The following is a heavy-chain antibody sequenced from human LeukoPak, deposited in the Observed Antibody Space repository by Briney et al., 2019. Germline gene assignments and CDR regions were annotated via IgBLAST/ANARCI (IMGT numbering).Heavy chain of an antibody. Sequence: SGGSLRLSCAASGFTFSSYGMHWVRQAPGKGLEWVAVISYDGSNKYYADSVKGRFTISRDNSKNTLYLQMNSLRAEDTAVYYCAKGSAAAGLWGSPNWFDPWGQGTLVTVSS. J-gene: IGHJ5*02. CDR1: GFTFSSYG. D-gene: IGHD6-13*01. CDR3: AKGSAAAGLWGSPNWFDP. CDR2: ISYDGSNK. V-gene: IGHV3-30*18.